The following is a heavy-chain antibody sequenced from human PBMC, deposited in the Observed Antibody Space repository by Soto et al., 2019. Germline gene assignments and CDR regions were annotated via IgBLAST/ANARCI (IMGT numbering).Heavy chain of an antibody. Sequence: PSETRSLTWTVYGDSMRSFCWSGIRQPPGKGLEWIGNIYYSGSTNYNPSRKSRVTMSVDMSRNQVSLKLSSVTAADTAVYYCTRVGGYYGDYPNFDYWGQGALVTVSS. CDR3: TRVGGYYGDYPNFDY. V-gene: IGHV4-59*01. CDR1: GDSMRSFC. J-gene: IGHJ4*02. D-gene: IGHD4-17*01. CDR2: IYYSGST.